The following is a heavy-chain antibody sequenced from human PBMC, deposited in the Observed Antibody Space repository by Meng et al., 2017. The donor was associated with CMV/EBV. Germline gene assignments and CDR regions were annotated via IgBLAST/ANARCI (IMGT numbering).Heavy chain of an antibody. CDR2: SYYSGST. D-gene: IGHD2-2*01. CDR3: ARGRDQLPNWFDP. V-gene: IGHV4-39*07. CDR1: GVCISSSVYD. Sequence: GVCISSSVYDWGWVRQPPGKGLEWIGSSYYSGSTYYNPSLKSRVTISVDTSKNQFSLKLSSVTAADTAVYYCARGRDQLPNWFDPWGQGTLVTVSS. J-gene: IGHJ5*02.